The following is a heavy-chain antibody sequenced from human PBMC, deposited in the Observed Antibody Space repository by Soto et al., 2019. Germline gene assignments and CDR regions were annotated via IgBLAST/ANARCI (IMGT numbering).Heavy chain of an antibody. V-gene: IGHV4-39*01. CDR2: MFYSGAT. J-gene: IGHJ5*02. D-gene: IGHD2-15*01. Sequence: ETLSLTCTVSGGSISDISYCWGWIRQPPGKGLQWIGCMFYSGATYYNPSLKNRVTLSVDTSNNEFPLKLVSVTAPDTAVYYCARHKSGSDWLDPWGQGTLVTVSS. CDR3: ARHKSGSDWLDP. CDR1: GGSISDISYC.